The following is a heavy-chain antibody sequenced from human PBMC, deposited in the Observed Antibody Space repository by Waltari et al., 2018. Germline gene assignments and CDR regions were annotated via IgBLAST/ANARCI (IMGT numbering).Heavy chain of an antibody. CDR2: IWYDGSNK. CDR3: AREKYSSSSYYYYYGMDV. V-gene: IGHV3-33*01. Sequence: QVQLVESGGGVVQPGRSLRLSCAASGFTFSSYGMHWVRQAPGTGLEWVAVIWYDGSNKYYADSVKGRFTISRDNSKNTLYLQMNSLRAEDTAVYYCAREKYSSSSYYYYYGMDVWGQGTTVTVSS. J-gene: IGHJ6*02. CDR1: GFTFSSYG. D-gene: IGHD6-6*01.